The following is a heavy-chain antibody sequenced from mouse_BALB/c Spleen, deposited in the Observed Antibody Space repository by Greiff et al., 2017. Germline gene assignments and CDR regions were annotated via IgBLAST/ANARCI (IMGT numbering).Heavy chain of an antibody. Sequence: EVQLVESGPGLVKPSQSLSLTCTVTGYSITSDYAWNWIRQFPGNKLEWMGYISYSGSTSYNPSLKSRISITRDTSKNQFFLQLNSVTTEDTATYYCARLDVGVAYWGQGTLVTVSA. V-gene: IGHV3-2*02. CDR2: ISYSGST. CDR3: ARLDVGVAY. CDR1: GYSITSDYA. J-gene: IGHJ3*01.